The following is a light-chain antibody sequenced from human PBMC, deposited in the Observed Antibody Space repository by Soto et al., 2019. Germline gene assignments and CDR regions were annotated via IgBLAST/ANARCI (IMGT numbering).Light chain of an antibody. V-gene: IGLV3-25*02. CDR1: ELPKEY. J-gene: IGLJ1*01. CDR2: KDT. Sequence: SYELTQPPSVSVAPGQTARITCSGDELPKEYAYWYQQKPGQAPLLVIYKDTERPSGIPERFSASSSGTTVTLTISGVQAEDEGDYYCLSADSSRLYVFGPGTKVTVL. CDR3: LSADSSRLYV.